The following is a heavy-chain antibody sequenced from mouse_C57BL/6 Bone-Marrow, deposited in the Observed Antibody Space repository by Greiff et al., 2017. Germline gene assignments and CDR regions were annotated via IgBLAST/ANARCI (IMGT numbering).Heavy chain of an antibody. D-gene: IGHD2-3*01. CDR3: ASGGYYVPFAY. CDR1: GYTFTSYW. J-gene: IGHJ3*01. V-gene: IGHV1-69*01. CDR2: IDPSDSYT. Sequence: VQLQQPGAELVMPGASVKLSCKASGYTFTSYWMHWVKQRPGQGLEWIGEIDPSDSYTNYNQKFKGKSTLTVDKSSSTAYMQLSSMTSEDSAVYYCASGGYYVPFAYWGQGTLVTVSA.